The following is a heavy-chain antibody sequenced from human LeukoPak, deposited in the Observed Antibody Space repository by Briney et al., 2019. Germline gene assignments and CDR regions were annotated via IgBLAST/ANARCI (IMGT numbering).Heavy chain of an antibody. CDR1: GGSIISGSYY. J-gene: IGHJ3*02. CDR2: IYTTGST. CDR3: ARPFSRVTEAFDI. D-gene: IGHD2/OR15-2a*01. V-gene: IGHV4-61*02. Sequence: SETLSLTCTVSGGSIISGSYYWSWIRQPAGKGLEWIGRIYTTGSTSYNPSLKSRVTISLDTSKNQFSLRLSSVTAADTAVYYCARPFSRVTEAFDIWGQGTMVTVSS.